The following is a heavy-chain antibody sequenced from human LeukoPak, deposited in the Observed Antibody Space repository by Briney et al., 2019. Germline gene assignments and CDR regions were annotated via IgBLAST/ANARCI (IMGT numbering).Heavy chain of an antibody. D-gene: IGHD5-24*01. Sequence: SETLSLTCTVSGGSVSTGSYYWSWIRQSPGKGLEWIGYIYYSGSTNYNPSLKSRVTISVDTSKNQFSLKLSSVTAAGTAVYYCARGEMATIEDAFDIWGQGTMVTVSS. CDR2: IYYSGST. V-gene: IGHV4-61*01. CDR1: GGSVSTGSYY. CDR3: ARGEMATIEDAFDI. J-gene: IGHJ3*02.